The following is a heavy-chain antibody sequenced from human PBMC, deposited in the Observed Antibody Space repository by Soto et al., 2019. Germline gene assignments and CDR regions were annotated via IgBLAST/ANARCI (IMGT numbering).Heavy chain of an antibody. CDR3: AKDPAYCGGDCYSGRDYFDY. Sequence: GGSLRLSCAASGFTFSSYAMSWVRQAPGKGLEWVSAISGSGGSTYYADSVKGRFTISRDNSKNTLYLQMNSLRAEDTAVYYCAKDPAYCGGDCYSGRDYFDYWGQGTLVTVSS. V-gene: IGHV3-23*01. CDR2: ISGSGGST. J-gene: IGHJ4*02. CDR1: GFTFSSYA. D-gene: IGHD2-21*02.